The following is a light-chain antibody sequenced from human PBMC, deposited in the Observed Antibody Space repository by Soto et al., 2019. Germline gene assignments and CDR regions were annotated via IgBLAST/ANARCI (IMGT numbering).Light chain of an antibody. CDR1: SSDVGGYNY. J-gene: IGLJ1*01. Sequence: QTALTQPASVSGSPGQSITISCTGTSSDVGGYNYVSWYQHHPGEAPKLMIYEVSSRPSGLSNRFSGSKSGNTASLTISGLQAEDEADYYCSSYTSSNTLVFGTGTKLTVL. CDR2: EVS. V-gene: IGLV2-14*01. CDR3: SSYTSSNTLV.